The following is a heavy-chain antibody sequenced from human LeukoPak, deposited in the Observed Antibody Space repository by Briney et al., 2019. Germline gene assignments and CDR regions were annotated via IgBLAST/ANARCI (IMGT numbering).Heavy chain of an antibody. CDR3: AGARPADTRCCRFDP. V-gene: IGHV4-4*07. CDR2: IYTSGST. Sequence: PSETLSLTCTVTGGSLSNYQWSSLRQPAGKGLEWIGRIYTSGSTNYNPSLKSRVTISVDKSKNQFSLKLSSVTAADTAVYYCAGARPADTRCCRFDPWGQGTLVTVSS. CDR1: GGSLSNYQ. D-gene: IGHD2-2*01. J-gene: IGHJ5*02.